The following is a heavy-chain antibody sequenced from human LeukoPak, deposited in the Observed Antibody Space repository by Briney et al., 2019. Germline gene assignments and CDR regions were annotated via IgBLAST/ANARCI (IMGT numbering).Heavy chain of an antibody. V-gene: IGHV3-64*01. CDR3: ARSGDYYDSSVFDY. CDR1: GFTFSSYA. D-gene: IGHD3-22*01. Sequence: GGSLRLSCAASGFTFSSYAMHWVRQAPGKGLEYVSAISSNGGSTYYANSVKGRFTISRDNSKNTLYLQMGSLRAEDMAVYYCARSGDYYDSSVFDYWGQGTLVTVSS. J-gene: IGHJ4*02. CDR2: ISSNGGST.